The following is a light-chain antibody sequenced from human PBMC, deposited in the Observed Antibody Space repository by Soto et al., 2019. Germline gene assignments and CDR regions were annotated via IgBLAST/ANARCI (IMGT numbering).Light chain of an antibody. J-gene: IGKJ1*01. CDR1: QGISSW. V-gene: IGKV1-5*03. CDR3: QHYNSYSEA. Sequence: DIQMTQSLSTLSASVGDGVTMTSRASQGISSWLARYQQKPGKAPKLLIYKASTLKSGVPSRFSGSGSGTEFTLTISSLQPDDFATYYCQHYNSYSEAFGQGTKVDI. CDR2: KAS.